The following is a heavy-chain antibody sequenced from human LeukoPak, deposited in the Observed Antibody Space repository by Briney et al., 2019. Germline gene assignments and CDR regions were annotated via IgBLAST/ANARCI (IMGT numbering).Heavy chain of an antibody. CDR2: ISSSSGSI. CDR3: ARDWNYFST. J-gene: IGHJ4*02. CDR1: GFTFSSYS. D-gene: IGHD1-1*01. Sequence: GGSLRLSCAASGFTFSSYSMNWVRQAPGKGLEWVSSISSSSGSIYYADSVKGRFTVSGDNAKNSLYLQMNSLRAEDTAVYYCARDWNYFSTWGQGTLVTVSS. V-gene: IGHV3-21*01.